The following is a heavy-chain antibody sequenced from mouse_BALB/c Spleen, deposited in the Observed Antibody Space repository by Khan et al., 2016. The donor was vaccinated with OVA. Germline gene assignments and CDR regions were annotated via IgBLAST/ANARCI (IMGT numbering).Heavy chain of an antibody. D-gene: IGHD2-14*01. CDR2: INPNTGNT. V-gene: IGHV1-26*01. CDR3: AREYDFFAY. Sequence: EVQLQQSGPDLVKPGASVKMSCKASGYSFTGYYMNWVKQSHGKSLECIGRINPNTGNTNYNQKFKGKVVFIVDTSSSTVYMELRSLTSEDSAVYYGAREYDFFAYWGQGTLVTVSA. CDR1: GYSFTGYY. J-gene: IGHJ3*01.